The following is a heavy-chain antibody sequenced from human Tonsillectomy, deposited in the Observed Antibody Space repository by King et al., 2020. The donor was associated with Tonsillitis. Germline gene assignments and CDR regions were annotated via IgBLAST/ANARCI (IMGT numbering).Heavy chain of an antibody. Sequence: QLVQSGGGLVKPGGSLRLSCAASGFTFSNAWMSWVRQAPGKGREWVGRIKSKTDGGTTDYSAPGKGRLTKSIDDSKNTLYLQMNSLNTEDKAVYYCTTVRYDSSGYPYYWGQGTLVTVSS. CDR2: IKSKTDGGTT. V-gene: IGHV3-15*01. D-gene: IGHD3-22*01. J-gene: IGHJ4*02. CDR3: TTVRYDSSGYPYY. CDR1: GFTFSNAW.